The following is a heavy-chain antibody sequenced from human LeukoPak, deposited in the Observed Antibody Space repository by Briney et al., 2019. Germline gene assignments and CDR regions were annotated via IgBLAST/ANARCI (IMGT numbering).Heavy chain of an antibody. Sequence: GASVKVSCKASGYTFTSSDINWVRQATGQGLEWMGCMNPNTDKTGFARNFQGRVTMTKNISISTAYMEVTSLTYEDTAIYYCARGRPGLASAGIYDFWGQGTLITVSS. J-gene: IGHJ4*02. CDR1: GYTFTSSD. CDR3: ARGRPGLASAGIYDF. CDR2: MNPNTDKT. D-gene: IGHD6-13*01. V-gene: IGHV1-8*01.